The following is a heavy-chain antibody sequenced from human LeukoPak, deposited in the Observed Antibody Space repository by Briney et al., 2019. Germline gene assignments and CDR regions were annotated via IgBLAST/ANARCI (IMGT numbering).Heavy chain of an antibody. CDR1: GGSISSYY. CDR3: ARGEDYGDYVSWFDP. J-gene: IGHJ5*02. Sequence: PSETLSLTCTVSGGSISSYYWSWIRQPAGKGLEWIGRIYTSGSTNYNPSLRSRVTMSVDTSKNQFSLKLSSVTAADTAVYYCARGEDYGDYVSWFDPWDQGTLVTVSS. V-gene: IGHV4-4*07. CDR2: IYTSGST. D-gene: IGHD4-17*01.